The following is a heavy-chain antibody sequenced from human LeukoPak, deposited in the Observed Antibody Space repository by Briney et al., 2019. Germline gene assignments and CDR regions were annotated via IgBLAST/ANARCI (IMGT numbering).Heavy chain of an antibody. Sequence: GGSLRLSCAASGFTFSSYSMNWVRQAPGKGLEWVSSISSSSSYIYYADSVKGRFTISRDNAKNSLYLQMNRLRAEDTAVYYCARDRDSGLYGMDVWGQGTTVTVSS. D-gene: IGHD3-10*01. J-gene: IGHJ6*02. CDR3: ARDRDSGLYGMDV. CDR2: ISSSSSYI. V-gene: IGHV3-21*01. CDR1: GFTFSSYS.